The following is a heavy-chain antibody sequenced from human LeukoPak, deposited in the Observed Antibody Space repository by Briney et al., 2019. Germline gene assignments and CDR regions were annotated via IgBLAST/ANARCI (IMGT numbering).Heavy chain of an antibody. V-gene: IGHV4-30-4*01. CDR1: GDSISSDSYY. CDR3: ARWSIAVAGVGY. CDR2: IYYSGST. Sequence: SETLSLTCSVSGDSISSDSYYWSWIRQPPGKGLEWIGYIYYSGSTYYNPSLKSRVTISVDTSKNQFSLKLSSVTAADTAVYYCARWSIAVAGVGYWGQGTLVTVSS. D-gene: IGHD6-19*01. J-gene: IGHJ4*02.